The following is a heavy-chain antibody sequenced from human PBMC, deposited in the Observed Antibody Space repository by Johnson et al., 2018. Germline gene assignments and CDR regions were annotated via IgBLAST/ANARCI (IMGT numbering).Heavy chain of an antibody. J-gene: IGHJ6*02. CDR1: GGTFSSYA. CDR3: ARDPSRDLYYYYGMDV. CDR2: IIPIFGTA. Sequence: QVQLVQSGAEVKKPGSSVKVSCKASGGTFSSYAISWVRQAPGQGLEWMGGIIPIFGTANYAQTFQGRVTITADESTSTAYMARSSLRSEDTAVYYCARDPSRDLYYYYGMDVWGQGTTVTVSS. V-gene: IGHV1-69*01.